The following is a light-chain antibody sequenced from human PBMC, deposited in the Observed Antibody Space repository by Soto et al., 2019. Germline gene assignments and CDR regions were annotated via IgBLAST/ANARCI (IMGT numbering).Light chain of an antibody. CDR3: AAWDDSLNGVV. CDR2: SNN. CDR1: SSNIGSNT. V-gene: IGLV1-44*01. Sequence: HSVLTQPPSASGTPRQRVTISCSGSSSNIGSNTVNWYQQLPGTAPKLLIYSNNQRPSGVPDRFSGSKSGTSASLAISGLQSEDEADYYCAAWDDSLNGVVFGGGTKVTVL. J-gene: IGLJ2*01.